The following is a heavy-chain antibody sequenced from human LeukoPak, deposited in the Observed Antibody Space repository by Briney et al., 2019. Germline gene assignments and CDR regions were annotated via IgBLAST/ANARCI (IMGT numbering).Heavy chain of an antibody. CDR2: IIPIFGIA. Sequence: GASVKVSCKASGGTFSSYAISWVRQAPGQGLEWMGGIIPIFGIANYAQKFQGRVTITADKSTSTAYMELSSLRSEDTAVYYCARDGRGWFGEYYFDYWGQGTLVTVSS. CDR1: GGTFSSYA. J-gene: IGHJ4*02. V-gene: IGHV1-69*10. CDR3: ARDGRGWFGEYYFDY. D-gene: IGHD3-10*01.